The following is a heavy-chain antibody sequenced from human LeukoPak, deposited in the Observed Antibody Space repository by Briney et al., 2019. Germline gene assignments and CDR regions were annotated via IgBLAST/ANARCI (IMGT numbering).Heavy chain of an antibody. CDR3: GKDPNGDYVGAFDM. V-gene: IGHV3-23*01. D-gene: IGHD4-17*01. J-gene: IGHJ3*02. CDR2: ISGTGGST. CDR1: GFTFTSYA. Sequence: PGGSLRLSCAASGFTFTSYAMIWVRQAPGKGLEWVSAISGTGGSTYYADSVKGRFTISRDNSKNTLYLQMNSLRAEGTAVYYCGKDPNGDYVGAFDMWGQGTMVTVSP.